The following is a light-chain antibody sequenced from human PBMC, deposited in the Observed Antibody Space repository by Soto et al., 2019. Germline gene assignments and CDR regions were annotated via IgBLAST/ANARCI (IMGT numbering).Light chain of an antibody. Sequence: EVVMTQSPATVSVSPGERTSLSCRASQSIGTNLGWYQQKPGQAPRLLIPKTSTRATGVPARFSGSGSGTESTLTISSLQSEDIAVYYCQQYAGWPLTFGGGTKVDIK. J-gene: IGKJ4*01. V-gene: IGKV3-15*01. CDR2: KTS. CDR1: QSIGTN. CDR3: QQYAGWPLT.